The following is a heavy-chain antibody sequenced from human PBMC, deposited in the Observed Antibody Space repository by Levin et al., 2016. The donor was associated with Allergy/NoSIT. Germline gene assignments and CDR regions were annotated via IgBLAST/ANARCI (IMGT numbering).Heavy chain of an antibody. Sequence: VRQAPGKGLEWVSAISGSGGSTYYADSVKGRFTISRDNSKNTLYLQMNSLRAEDTAVYYCAKDSPLERQPVLHFDYWGQGTLVTVSS. V-gene: IGHV3-23*01. D-gene: IGHD1-1*01. CDR3: AKDSPLERQPVLHFDY. J-gene: IGHJ4*02. CDR2: ISGSGGST.